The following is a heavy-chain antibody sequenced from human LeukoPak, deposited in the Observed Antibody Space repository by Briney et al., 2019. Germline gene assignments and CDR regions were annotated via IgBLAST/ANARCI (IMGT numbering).Heavy chain of an antibody. D-gene: IGHD3-10*01. J-gene: IGHJ4*02. V-gene: IGHV3-23*01. Sequence: GGSLRLSCAASGFTFSSYGMSWVRQAPGKGLEWVSAISGSGGSTYYADSVKGRFTISRDNSKNSLYLQMNSLRAEDTALYYCAKDIMGNYGSGSYQFDYWGQGTLVTVSS. CDR1: GFTFSSYG. CDR2: ISGSGGST. CDR3: AKDIMGNYGSGSYQFDY.